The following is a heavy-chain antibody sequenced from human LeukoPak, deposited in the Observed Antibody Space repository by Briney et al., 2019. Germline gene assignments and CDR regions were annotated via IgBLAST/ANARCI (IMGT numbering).Heavy chain of an antibody. CDR2: IKSKTDGGTT. CDR3: TEVPAANYYYYMDV. D-gene: IGHD2-2*01. V-gene: IGHV3-15*01. CDR1: GFTFSNAW. Sequence: GSLRLSCAASGFTFSNAWMSWVRQAPGKGLEWVGRIKSKTDGGTTDYAAPVKGRFTISRDDSKNTLYLQMNSLKTEDTAVYYCTEVPAANYYYYMDVWGKGTTVTVSS. J-gene: IGHJ6*03.